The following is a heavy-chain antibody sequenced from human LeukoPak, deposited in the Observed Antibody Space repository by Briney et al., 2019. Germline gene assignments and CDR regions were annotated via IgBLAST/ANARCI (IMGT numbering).Heavy chain of an antibody. Sequence: GASVKVSCKASGYTFTGYGISWVRQAPGQGLEWMGWISAYSGNTYYAQKLQGRVTMTTDTSTSTAYMELRSLRSDDTAVYYCATDGRVGYFQHWAQGTLVTVSS. J-gene: IGHJ1*01. D-gene: IGHD3-10*01. CDR2: ISAYSGNT. V-gene: IGHV1-18*01. CDR1: GYTFTGYG. CDR3: ATDGRVGYFQH.